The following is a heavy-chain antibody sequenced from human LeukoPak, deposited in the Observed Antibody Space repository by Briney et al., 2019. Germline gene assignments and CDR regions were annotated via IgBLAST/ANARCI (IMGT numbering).Heavy chain of an antibody. J-gene: IGHJ4*02. CDR3: ARGVPTSYYYESAAYYFDY. Sequence: SETLSLTCAVSGGSISSYFWSWIRQPPGKGLEWIAYIYYSGSTNYNPSLKGRVTISVDTSRNQFSLKLSSVTAAHTAVYYCARGVPTSYYYESAAYYFDYWGQGTLVTVSS. D-gene: IGHD3-22*01. V-gene: IGHV4-59*01. CDR1: GGSISSYF. CDR2: IYYSGST.